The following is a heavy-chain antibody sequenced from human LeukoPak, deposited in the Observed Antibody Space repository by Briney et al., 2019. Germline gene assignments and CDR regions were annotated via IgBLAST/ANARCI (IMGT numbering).Heavy chain of an antibody. CDR2: MNPNSGNT. J-gene: IGHJ5*02. CDR3: AGSSRVTIFGVVIMAHNWFDP. CDR1: GYTFTSYD. V-gene: IGHV1-8*03. D-gene: IGHD3-3*01. Sequence: ASVKVSCKASGYTFTSYDINWVRQATGQGLEWMGWMNPNSGNTGYAQKFQGRVTITRNTSISTAYMELSSLRSEDTAVYYCAGSSRVTIFGVVIMAHNWFDPWGQGTLVTVSS.